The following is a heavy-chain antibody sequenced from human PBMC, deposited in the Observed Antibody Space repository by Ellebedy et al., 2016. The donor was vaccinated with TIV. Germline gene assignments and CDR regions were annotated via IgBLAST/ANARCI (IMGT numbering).Heavy chain of an antibody. J-gene: IGHJ4*02. CDR1: GYTFASYG. Sequence: ASVKVSCXASGYTFASYGLHWVRQAPGQRLEWMAWINAGNGDTRYSQKFQGRVTITRDTSASTAYMELSSLRSEDTAVYYCAREWVAVDYWGQGTLVTVSS. V-gene: IGHV1-3*01. CDR2: INAGNGDT. CDR3: AREWVAVDY. D-gene: IGHD2-15*01.